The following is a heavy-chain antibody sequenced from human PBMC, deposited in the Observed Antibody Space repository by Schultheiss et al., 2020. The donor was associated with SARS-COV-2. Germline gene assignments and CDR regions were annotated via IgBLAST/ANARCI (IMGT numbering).Heavy chain of an antibody. CDR2: ISGSGGST. D-gene: IGHD4-17*01. Sequence: GGSLRLSCAASGFTFSTYAMSWVRQAPGKGLEWVSAISGSGGSTYYADSMKGRFTISRDNSKNTLYLQMNSLRVEDTAVYYCARGDTVTNYYYYGMDVWGQGTTVTVSS. J-gene: IGHJ6*02. CDR3: ARGDTVTNYYYYGMDV. CDR1: GFTFSTYA. V-gene: IGHV3-23*01.